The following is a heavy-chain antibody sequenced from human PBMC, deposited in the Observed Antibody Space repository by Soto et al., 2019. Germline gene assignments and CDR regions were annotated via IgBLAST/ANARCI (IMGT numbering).Heavy chain of an antibody. CDR1: GGSISSYY. CDR3: GRGRIAAADRSFDY. Sequence: PSETLSLTCTVSGGSISSYYWSWIRQPPWKGLEWIGYIYYSGSTNYNPSLKSRVTISVDTSKNQFSLKLSSVTAADTAVYYCGRGRIAAADRSFDYWGQGTLVTVSS. J-gene: IGHJ4*02. CDR2: IYYSGST. V-gene: IGHV4-59*01. D-gene: IGHD6-13*01.